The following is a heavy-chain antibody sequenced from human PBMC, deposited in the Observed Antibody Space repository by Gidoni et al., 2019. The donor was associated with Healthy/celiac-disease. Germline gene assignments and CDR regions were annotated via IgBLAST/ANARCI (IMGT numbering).Heavy chain of an antibody. V-gene: IGHV1-69*01. Sequence: QVQLVQSGAEVKKPGSSVKVSCKASGGTFSSYAISWVRQAPGQGLEWMGGIIPIFGTANYAQKFQGRVTITADESTSTAYMELSSLRSEDTAVYYCAREKERIWAAAGTPDWFDPWGQGTLVTVSS. CDR3: AREKERIWAAAGTPDWFDP. J-gene: IGHJ5*02. D-gene: IGHD6-13*01. CDR1: GGTFSSYA. CDR2: IIPIFGTA.